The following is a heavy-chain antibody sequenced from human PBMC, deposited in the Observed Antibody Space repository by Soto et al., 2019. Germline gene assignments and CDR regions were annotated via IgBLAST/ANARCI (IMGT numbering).Heavy chain of an antibody. CDR2: VSIKANNYAT. CDR3: TTSQGRNAYNLGY. Sequence: PGGSLRLSCAASGFTFSDSARHWVRQASGKGLEWVGRVSIKANNYATAYAASVEGRFTISRDDSKNTAYLQMNSLKIEDTAVYYCTTSQGRNAYNLGYWGQGTLVTVSS. D-gene: IGHD3-16*01. J-gene: IGHJ4*02. V-gene: IGHV3-73*01. CDR1: GFTFSDSA.